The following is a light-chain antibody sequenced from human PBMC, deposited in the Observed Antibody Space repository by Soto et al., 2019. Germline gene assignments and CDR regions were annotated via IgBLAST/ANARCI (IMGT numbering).Light chain of an antibody. V-gene: IGLV2-18*01. CDR3: SLYTSNTVV. J-gene: IGLJ2*01. CDR2: EVS. Sequence: QSALTQPPSVSGSPGQSVTISCTGTSSDVGSYNRVSWYQQPPGTAPKLMIYEVSNRPSGVPDRFSGSKSGNTASLTISGLQAEDEADYYCSLYTSNTVVFGGGTKVTVL. CDR1: SSDVGSYNR.